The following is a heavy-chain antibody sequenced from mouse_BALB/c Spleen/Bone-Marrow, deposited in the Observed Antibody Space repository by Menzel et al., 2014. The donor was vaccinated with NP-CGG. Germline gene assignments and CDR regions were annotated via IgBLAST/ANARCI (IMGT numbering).Heavy chain of an antibody. Sequence: VVKTGASVKISCKASGYSFTDYYIHWVKQSHGKSLEWIGYISCYSSVTGYSQKFRGKATFTVDTSSRTACMQFNGLTSEDSAVYYCSRGDYGYGYLDYWGQGTTLTVSS. CDR2: ISCYSSVT. V-gene: IGHV1S34*01. CDR1: GYSFTDYY. CDR3: SRGDYGYGYLDY. J-gene: IGHJ2*01. D-gene: IGHD1-2*01.